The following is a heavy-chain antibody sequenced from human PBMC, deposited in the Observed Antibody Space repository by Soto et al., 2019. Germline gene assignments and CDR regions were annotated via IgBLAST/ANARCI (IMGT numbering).Heavy chain of an antibody. CDR2: IYYSGST. Sequence: PSETLSLTCTVSGGSISSSSYYWGWIRQPPGKGLEWIGSIYYSGSTYYNPSLKSRVTISVDTSKNQFSLKLSSVTAADTAVYYCASGPWHMDVWGQGTTVTVSS. CDR3: ASGPWHMDV. J-gene: IGHJ6*02. CDR1: GGSISSSSYY. V-gene: IGHV4-39*01.